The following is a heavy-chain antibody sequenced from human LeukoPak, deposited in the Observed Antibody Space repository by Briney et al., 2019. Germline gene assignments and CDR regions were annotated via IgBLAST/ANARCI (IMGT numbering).Heavy chain of an antibody. CDR2: IKSKTDGETT. Sequence: GGSLRLSCAASGFTVSSNYMNWVRQAPGKGLEWVGRIKSKTDGETTDYAAPVKGRFAVSRDDSKNTLFLQMNSLSTEDTAVYYCTTDRIVSTALKFDYWGQGTLVAVSS. CDR1: GFTVSSNY. V-gene: IGHV3-15*07. J-gene: IGHJ4*02. D-gene: IGHD5/OR15-5a*01. CDR3: TTDRIVSTALKFDY.